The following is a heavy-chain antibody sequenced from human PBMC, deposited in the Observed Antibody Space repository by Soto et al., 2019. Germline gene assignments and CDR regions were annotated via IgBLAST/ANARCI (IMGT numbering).Heavy chain of an antibody. CDR1: GGSIIKSNYF. J-gene: IGHJ3*02. CDR3: ASPTLGAFDI. Sequence: PSETLSLTCTVSGGSIIKSNYFWDWIRQPPGKGLEWIGSIYYSGSTSYNSSLKSRVTISVDTSKNQFSLRLSSVTAADTAVYYCASPTLGAFDIWGQGTKVTVSS. D-gene: IGHD3-16*01. CDR2: IYYSGST. V-gene: IGHV4-39*01.